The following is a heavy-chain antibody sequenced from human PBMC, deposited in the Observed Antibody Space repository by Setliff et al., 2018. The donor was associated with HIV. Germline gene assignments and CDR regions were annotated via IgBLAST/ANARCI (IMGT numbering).Heavy chain of an antibody. V-gene: IGHV3-23*01. CDR2: IGGSTGST. Sequence: GGSLRLSCAASGFAFDNYCMTWVRQAPGKGLEWVSAIGGSTGSTYYADSVKVRFTISRDISKNTLYLQMNSLRAEDTAVYYCAKDFGNTGVFDDWGQGTLVTVSS. CDR3: AKDFGNTGVFDD. J-gene: IGHJ4*02. CDR1: GFAFDNYC. D-gene: IGHD2-8*02.